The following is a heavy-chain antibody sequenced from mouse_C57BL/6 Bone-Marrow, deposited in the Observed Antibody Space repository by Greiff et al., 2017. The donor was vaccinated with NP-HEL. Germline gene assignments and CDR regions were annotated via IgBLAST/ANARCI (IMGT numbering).Heavy chain of an antibody. D-gene: IGHD2-4*01. V-gene: IGHV5-6*01. CDR3: ASPYYYDSAWFAY. J-gene: IGHJ3*01. CDR1: GFTFSSYG. CDR2: ISSGGSYT. Sequence: EVMLVESGGDLVKPGGSLKLSCAASGFTFSSYGMSWVRQTPDKRLEWVATISSGGSYTYYPDRVKGRFTFARDNAKNTLYLQLSSLKAEDTAMYYCASPYYYDSAWFAYGGQGTLVTVSA.